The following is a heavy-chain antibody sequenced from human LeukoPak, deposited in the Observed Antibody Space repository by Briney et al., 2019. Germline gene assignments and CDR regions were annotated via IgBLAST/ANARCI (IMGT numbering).Heavy chain of an antibody. J-gene: IGHJ6*03. CDR2: IYYSGST. D-gene: IGHD6-25*01. Sequence: PSETLSLTCTVSGGSISSSSYYCGWIRQPPGQGLEWIGSIYYSGSTYYNPSLKSRVTISVDTSKNQFSLKLSSVTAADTAVYYCARAAAPLNYYYYMDVWGKGTTVTVSS. V-gene: IGHV4-39*07. CDR1: GGSISSSSYY. CDR3: ARAAAPLNYYYYMDV.